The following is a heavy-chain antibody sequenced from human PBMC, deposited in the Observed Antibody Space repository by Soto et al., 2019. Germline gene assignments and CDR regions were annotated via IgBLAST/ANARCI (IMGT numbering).Heavy chain of an antibody. CDR3: ARNAARLRYYYYYVDV. D-gene: IGHD6-6*01. CDR2: INHSGST. CDR1: GGSFSGYY. Sequence: QVQLQQWGAGLLKPSETLSLTCAVYGGSFSGYYWSWIRQPPGKGLEWIGEINHSGSTNYNPSLKSRVTISVDTSKNQFSLKLSSVTAADTAVYYCARNAARLRYYYYYVDVWGKGTTVTVSS. V-gene: IGHV4-34*01. J-gene: IGHJ6*03.